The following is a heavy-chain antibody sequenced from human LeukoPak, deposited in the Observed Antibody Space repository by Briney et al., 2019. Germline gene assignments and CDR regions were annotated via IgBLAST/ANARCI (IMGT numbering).Heavy chain of an antibody. CDR2: IYTSGST. D-gene: IGHD3-10*01. CDR3: ARDRGLYGEVLFDP. V-gene: IGHV4-4*07. Sequence: SETLSLTCTVSGGSISSYYWSWTRQPAGKELEWIGRIYTSGSTNYNPSLKSRVTMSVDTSKNQFSLKLTSVTAAGTAVYYCARDRGLYGEVLFDPWGQGTLVTVSS. J-gene: IGHJ5*02. CDR1: GGSISSYY.